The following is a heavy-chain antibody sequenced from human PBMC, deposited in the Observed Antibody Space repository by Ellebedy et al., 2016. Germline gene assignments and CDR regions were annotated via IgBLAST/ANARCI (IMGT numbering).Heavy chain of an antibody. V-gene: IGHV1-69*13. CDR3: AKVPAARHYYMDV. CDR1: GGTFSSYA. D-gene: IGHD2-2*01. CDR2: IIPIFGTA. Sequence: SVKVSXXASGGTFSSYAISWVRQAPGQGLEWMGGIIPIFGTANYAQKFQGRVTITADESTSTAYMELSSLRSEDTAVYYCAKVPAARHYYMDVWGKGTTVTVSS. J-gene: IGHJ6*03.